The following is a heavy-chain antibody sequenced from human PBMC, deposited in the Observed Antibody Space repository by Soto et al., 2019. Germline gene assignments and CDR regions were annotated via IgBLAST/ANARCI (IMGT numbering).Heavy chain of an antibody. J-gene: IGHJ5*02. CDR3: ARGSLITMVRGLILFDP. CDR1: GYTFTGYY. D-gene: IGHD3-10*01. Sequence: ASVKVSCKASGYTFTGYYMHWVRQAPGQGLEWMGWINPNSGGTNYAQKFQGWVTMTRDTSISTAYMELSRLRSDDTAVYYCARGSLITMVRGLILFDPWGQGTPVTVSS. CDR2: INPNSGGT. V-gene: IGHV1-2*04.